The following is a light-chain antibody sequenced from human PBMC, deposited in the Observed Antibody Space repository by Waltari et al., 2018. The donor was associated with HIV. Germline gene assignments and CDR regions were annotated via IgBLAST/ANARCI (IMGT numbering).Light chain of an antibody. Sequence: QSALTQPRSVSGSPGQSVTISCTGTSSDVGGYNYVSWYQQHPGKAPKLMIYHVSKRPSGVPDRFSGSKSGNTASLTISGLQAEDEADYYCCSHTGSYLGIFGGGTKLTVL. J-gene: IGLJ2*01. CDR1: SSDVGGYNY. CDR3: CSHTGSYLGI. V-gene: IGLV2-11*01. CDR2: HVS.